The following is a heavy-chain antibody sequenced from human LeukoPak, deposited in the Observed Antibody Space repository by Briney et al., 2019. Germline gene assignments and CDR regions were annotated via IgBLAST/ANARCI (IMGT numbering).Heavy chain of an antibody. CDR3: AKDEFVASDFTGAFDI. D-gene: IGHD2-8*02. CDR2: ISWNSGSI. CDR1: GFTFDDYA. Sequence: GGSLRLSCAASGFTFDDYAMHWVRQAPGKGLEWVSGISWNSGSIGYADSVKGRFTISRDNAKNSLYPQMNSLRAEDMALYYCAKDEFVASDFTGAFDIWGQGTMVTVSS. J-gene: IGHJ3*02. V-gene: IGHV3-9*03.